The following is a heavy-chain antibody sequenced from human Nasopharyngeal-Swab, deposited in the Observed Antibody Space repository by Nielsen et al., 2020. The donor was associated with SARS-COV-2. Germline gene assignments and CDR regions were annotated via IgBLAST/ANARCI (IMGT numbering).Heavy chain of an antibody. CDR1: GFTFSDYY. D-gene: IGHD6-13*01. V-gene: IGHV3-11*01. CDR2: ISSSGSTI. CDR3: ARDEDSSSWYVYFQH. J-gene: IGHJ1*01. Sequence: GESLKISCAAPGFTFSDYYMSWIRQAPGKGLEWVSYISSSGSTIYYADSVKGRFTISRDNAKNSLYLQMNSLRAEDTAVYYCARDEDSSSWYVYFQHWGQGTLVTVSS.